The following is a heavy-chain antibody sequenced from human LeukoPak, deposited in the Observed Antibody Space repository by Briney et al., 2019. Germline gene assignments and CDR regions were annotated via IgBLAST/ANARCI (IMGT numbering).Heavy chain of an antibody. Sequence: GGSLRLSCTASGFTFGDYAMSWARQAPGKGLEWVGFIRSKAYGGTTEYAASVKGRFTISRDDSKSIAYLQMNSLKTEDTAVYYCTRLRPNYGSFDYWGQGTLVTVSS. CDR2: IRSKAYGGTT. CDR1: GFTFGDYA. CDR3: TRLRPNYGSFDY. D-gene: IGHD3-10*01. V-gene: IGHV3-49*04. J-gene: IGHJ4*02.